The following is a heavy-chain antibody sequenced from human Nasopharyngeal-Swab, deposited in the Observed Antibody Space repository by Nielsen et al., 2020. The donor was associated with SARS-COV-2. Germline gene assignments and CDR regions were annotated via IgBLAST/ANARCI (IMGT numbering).Heavy chain of an antibody. CDR1: GGSISSSSYY. J-gene: IGHJ6*02. CDR3: ATLDTARYYYYGMDV. V-gene: IGHV4-39*01. Sequence: SETLSLTCTVSGGSISSSSYYWGWIRQPPGKGLEWIGGIYYSGSTYYNPSLKSRVTISVDTSKNQFSLKLSSVTAADTAVYYCATLDTARYYYYGMDVWGQGTTVTVSS. D-gene: IGHD5-18*01. CDR2: IYYSGST.